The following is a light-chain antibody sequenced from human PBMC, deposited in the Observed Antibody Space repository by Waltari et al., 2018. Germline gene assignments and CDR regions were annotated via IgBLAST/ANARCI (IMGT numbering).Light chain of an antibody. J-gene: IGKJ1*01. CDR1: QNINTW. CDR3: LQYNGEPRT. V-gene: IGKV1-5*03. Sequence: DSQMTQSPSTLSASVGDRVTITCRASQNINTWLAWHQQKPGKAPNLLIYKASSLESGVPSRFSGSGSGTEFTLTISSLQPDDFATYYCLQYNGEPRTFGQGTKVEVK. CDR2: KAS.